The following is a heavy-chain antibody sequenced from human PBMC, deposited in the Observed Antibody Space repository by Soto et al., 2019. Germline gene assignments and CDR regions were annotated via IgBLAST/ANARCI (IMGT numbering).Heavy chain of an antibody. Sequence: QVQLLQSGAEVKKPGSSVRVSCEASGGTFRTYAISWVRQAPGQGLEWMGGIIPIFGTVNYAQKFQGRVTITADESTTTGYMDLRSLRSDDTAVYYCAKGAVAGTPTSYYYYGMDVWGQGTTVTVSS. D-gene: IGHD6-19*01. CDR3: AKGAVAGTPTSYYYYGMDV. J-gene: IGHJ6*02. V-gene: IGHV1-69*12. CDR1: GGTFRTYA. CDR2: IIPIFGTV.